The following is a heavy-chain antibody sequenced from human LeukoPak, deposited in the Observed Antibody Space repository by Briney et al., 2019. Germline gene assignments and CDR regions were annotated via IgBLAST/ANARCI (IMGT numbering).Heavy chain of an antibody. CDR3: VKDWGVLPDYSADGFDI. J-gene: IGHJ3*02. D-gene: IGHD4-11*01. CDR1: GFAFSTYG. V-gene: IGHV3-30*02. Sequence: GGSLRLSWAASGFAFSTYGMHWVRQAPGKGLGWVPFIRHVGSNEYYAGSVRGRFAISRDNSQNTLHLQMNILRVEDTAVYYCVKDWGVLPDYSADGFDIWGPGTVVTVSS. CDR2: IRHVGSNE.